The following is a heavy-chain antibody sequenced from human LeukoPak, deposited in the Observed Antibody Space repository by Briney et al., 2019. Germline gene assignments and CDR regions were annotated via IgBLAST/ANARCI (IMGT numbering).Heavy chain of an antibody. D-gene: IGHD3-3*01. Sequence: SETLSLTCTVSGGSISSYYWSWIRQPAGKGLEWVGRIYTSGSTNYNPSLKSRVTMSVDTSKNQFSLKLSSVTAADTAVYYCARTYYDFWSGYYIRWFDPWGQGTLVTVSS. J-gene: IGHJ5*02. V-gene: IGHV4-4*07. CDR3: ARTYYDFWSGYYIRWFDP. CDR2: IYTSGST. CDR1: GGSISSYY.